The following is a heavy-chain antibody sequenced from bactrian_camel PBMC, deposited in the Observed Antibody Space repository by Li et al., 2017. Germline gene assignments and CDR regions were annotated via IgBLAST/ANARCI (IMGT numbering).Heavy chain of an antibody. Sequence: VQLVESGGDLVQPGGSLRLSCAAAGFPVDNYYMSWVRQAPGKGLEWVATINVDGTQVYYADSMKGRFTISRDNGKNTAILQMNSLKSDDTALYYCGRHSSWWSVPYWGQGTQVTVS. CDR3: GRHSSWWSVPY. D-gene: IGHD6*01. CDR2: INVDGTQV. J-gene: IGHJ4*01. CDR1: GFPVDNYY. V-gene: IGHV3S5*01.